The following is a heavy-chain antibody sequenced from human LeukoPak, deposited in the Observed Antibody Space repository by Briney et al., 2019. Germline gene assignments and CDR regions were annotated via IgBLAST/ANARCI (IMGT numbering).Heavy chain of an antibody. CDR1: GGSFSGYY. CDR2: IYYSGST. J-gene: IGHJ4*02. D-gene: IGHD6-13*01. CDR3: ARHSSSSWYSRFDY. V-gene: IGHV4-34*01. Sequence: SETLSLTCAVYGGSFSGYYWSWIRQPPGKGLEWIGSIYYSGSTYYNPSLKSRVTISVDTSKNQFSLKLSSVTAADTAVYYCARHSSSSWYSRFDYWGQGTLVTVSS.